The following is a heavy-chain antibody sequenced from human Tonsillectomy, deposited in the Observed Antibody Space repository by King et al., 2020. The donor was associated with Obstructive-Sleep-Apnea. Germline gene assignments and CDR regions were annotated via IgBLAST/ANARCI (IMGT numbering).Heavy chain of an antibody. CDR1: GFTFSSYN. Sequence: VQLVESGGGLVKPGGSLRLSCAASGFTFSSYNMNWVRQAPGKGLEWVSSITSSSSYIYYADSVKGRFTISRDNDKNSLYLQMNSLRAEDTAMYYCARGIQAGMDVWGQGTTVTVSS. CDR2: ITSSSSYI. CDR3: ARGIQAGMDV. V-gene: IGHV3-21*01. D-gene: IGHD1-1*01. J-gene: IGHJ6*02.